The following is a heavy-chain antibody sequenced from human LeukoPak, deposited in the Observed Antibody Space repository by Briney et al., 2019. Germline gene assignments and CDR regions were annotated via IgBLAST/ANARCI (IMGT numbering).Heavy chain of an antibody. Sequence: PGGSLRLSCAASGFTFSSYAMHWVRQAPGKGLEWVAVISYDGSNKYYADSVKGRFTISRDNSKNTLYLQMNSLRAEDTAVYYCAREETTVMYFDYWGQGTLVTVSS. CDR3: AREETTVMYFDY. V-gene: IGHV3-30-3*01. J-gene: IGHJ4*02. CDR2: ISYDGSNK. CDR1: GFTFSSYA. D-gene: IGHD4-17*01.